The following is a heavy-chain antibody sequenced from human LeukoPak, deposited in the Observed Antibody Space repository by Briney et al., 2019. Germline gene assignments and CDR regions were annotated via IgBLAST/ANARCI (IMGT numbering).Heavy chain of an antibody. D-gene: IGHD6-13*01. CDR1: GFTFSDYY. V-gene: IGHV3-11*04. J-gene: IGHJ6*03. CDR3: AKEGIAAAGTKYYYYMDV. CDR2: ISSSGSTI. Sequence: GGSLRLSCAASGFTFSDYYMSWIRQAPGKGLEWVSYISSSGSTIYYADSVKGRFTISRDNAKNSLYLQMNSLRAEDTAVYYCAKEGIAAAGTKYYYYMDVWGKGTTVTVSS.